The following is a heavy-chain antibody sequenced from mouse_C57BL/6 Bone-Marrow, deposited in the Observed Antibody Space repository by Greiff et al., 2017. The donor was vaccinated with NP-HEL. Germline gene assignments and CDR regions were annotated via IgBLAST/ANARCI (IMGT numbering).Heavy chain of an antibody. J-gene: IGHJ2*01. D-gene: IGHD1-1*01. V-gene: IGHV1-26*01. CDR2: INPNNGGT. Sequence: VQLQQSGPELVKPGASVKISCKASGYTFTDYYMNWVKQSHGKSLEWIGDINPNNGGTSYNQKFKGKATLTVDKSSSTAYMELRSLTSEDSAVYYCARAICITTVVATDYWGQGTTLTVSS. CDR1: GYTFTDYY. CDR3: ARAICITTVVATDY.